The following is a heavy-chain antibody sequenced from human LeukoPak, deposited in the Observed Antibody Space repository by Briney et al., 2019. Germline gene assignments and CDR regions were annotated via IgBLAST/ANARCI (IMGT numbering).Heavy chain of an antibody. Sequence: ASVKVSCKASGYTFTSYYMHWVRQAPGQGLEWMRIINPSDGSTSYAQKFQGRVTMTRDTSTSTVYMELSSLRSEDTAVYYCARGGGAAVAGFAHDYWGQGTLVTVSS. CDR3: ARGGGAAVAGFAHDY. D-gene: IGHD6-19*01. J-gene: IGHJ4*02. V-gene: IGHV1-46*01. CDR1: GYTFTSYY. CDR2: INPSDGST.